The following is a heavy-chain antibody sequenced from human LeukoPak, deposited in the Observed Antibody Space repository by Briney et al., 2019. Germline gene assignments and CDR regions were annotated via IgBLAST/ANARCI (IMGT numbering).Heavy chain of an antibody. CDR2: ISSSSTYI. CDR3: ARDPSGYCSGGSCYRFDP. D-gene: IGHD2-15*01. Sequence: GRSLRLSCAASGFTFGSYNMNWVRQAPGKGLEWVSSISSSSTYIYYADSVKGRFTISRDNAKNSLYLQMNSLRAEDTAVYYCARDPSGYCSGGSCYRFDPWGQGTLVTVSS. J-gene: IGHJ5*02. CDR1: GFTFGSYN. V-gene: IGHV3-21*01.